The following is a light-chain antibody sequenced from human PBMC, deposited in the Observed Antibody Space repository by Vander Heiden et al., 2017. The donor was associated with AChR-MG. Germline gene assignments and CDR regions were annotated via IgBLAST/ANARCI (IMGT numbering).Light chain of an antibody. CDR3: QQYGSSPRT. Sequence: DIVLTPSPGTLSLSPGDRATLSCRASQSVSSSYLAWYQQEPGQAPRLLIYGASSRATGSPDRFSGSGSGTDFTLTISRLEPEDFAVYYCQQYGSSPRTCGKGTKVEIK. CDR2: GAS. CDR1: QSVSSSY. V-gene: IGKV3-20*01. J-gene: IGKJ1*01.